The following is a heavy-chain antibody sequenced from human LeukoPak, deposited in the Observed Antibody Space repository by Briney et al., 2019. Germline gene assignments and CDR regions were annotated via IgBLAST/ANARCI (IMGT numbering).Heavy chain of an antibody. CDR2: ISYDGSNK. Sequence: GGSLRLSCTASGFSFRTYNLHWVRQAPGKGLEWVAVISYDGSNKYYADSVKGRFTISRDNSKNTLYLQMNSLRAEDTAVYYCAIEGLYSYDNGYWGQGTLVTVSS. CDR3: AIEGLYSYDNGY. D-gene: IGHD5-18*01. J-gene: IGHJ4*02. CDR1: GFSFRTYN. V-gene: IGHV3-30*03.